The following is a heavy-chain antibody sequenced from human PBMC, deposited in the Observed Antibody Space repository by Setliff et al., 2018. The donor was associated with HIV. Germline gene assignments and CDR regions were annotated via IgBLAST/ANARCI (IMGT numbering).Heavy chain of an antibody. J-gene: IGHJ3*02. V-gene: IGHV3-21*06. D-gene: IGHD2-15*01. Sequence: GGSLRLSCAVSGFTLSPYTMNWVRQAPGKGLEWVSSISSSSNYMAYGDSVKGRFSISRDDAKNSLYLQANSLRAEDTAVYYCVRGSIGFCSGMTNCQSLFDIWGQGTMVT. CDR1: GFTLSPYT. CDR2: ISSSSNYM. CDR3: VRGSIGFCSGMTNCQSLFDI.